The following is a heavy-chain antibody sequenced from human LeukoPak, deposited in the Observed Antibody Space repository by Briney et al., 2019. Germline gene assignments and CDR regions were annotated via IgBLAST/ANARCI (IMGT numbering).Heavy chain of an antibody. D-gene: IGHD4-11*01. CDR3: ARSDYSNYGPYYYYGMDV. J-gene: IGHJ6*02. CDR1: GFTFSSYS. Sequence: RGSLRLSCAASGFTFSSYSMNWVRQAPGKGLEWVSSISSSSSYIYYADSVKGRFTISRDNAKNSVYLQMNSLRAEDTAVYYCARSDYSNYGPYYYYGMDVWGQGTTVTVS. CDR2: ISSSSSYI. V-gene: IGHV3-21*01.